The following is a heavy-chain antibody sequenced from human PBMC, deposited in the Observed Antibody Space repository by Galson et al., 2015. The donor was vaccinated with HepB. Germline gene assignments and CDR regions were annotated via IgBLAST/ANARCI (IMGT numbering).Heavy chain of an antibody. Sequence: SVKISCKASGDTFSSYAISWVRQAPGQGLEWMGGIIPIFGTANYAQKFQGRVTITADESTSTAYMELSSLRSEDTAVYYCARGREYSSGWYSGYWGQGTLVTVSS. CDR3: ARGREYSSGWYSGY. CDR2: IIPIFGTA. J-gene: IGHJ4*02. V-gene: IGHV1-69*13. D-gene: IGHD6-19*01. CDR1: GDTFSSYA.